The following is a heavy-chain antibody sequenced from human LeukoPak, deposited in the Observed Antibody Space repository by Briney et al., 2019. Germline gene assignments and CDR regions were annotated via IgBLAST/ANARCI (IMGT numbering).Heavy chain of an antibody. CDR1: GGTFSSYA. V-gene: IGHV1-69*05. J-gene: IGHJ4*02. CDR3: ARVSSGYSGYDY. CDR2: IIPIFGTA. D-gene: IGHD5-12*01. Sequence: SVKVSCKASGGTFSSYAISWVRQAPGQGLEWMGRIIPIFGTANYAQKFQGRVTITTDESTSTAYMEMSSLRSEDTAVYYCARVSSGYSGYDYWGQGTLVTVSS.